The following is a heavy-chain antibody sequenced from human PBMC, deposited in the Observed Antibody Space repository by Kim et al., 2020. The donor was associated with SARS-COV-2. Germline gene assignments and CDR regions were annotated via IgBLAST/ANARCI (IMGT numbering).Heavy chain of an antibody. J-gene: IGHJ4*02. V-gene: IGHV1-69*13. CDR2: IIPTFGTT. CDR1: GDSFNTHA. CDR3: ARARGCSGGKCYFADF. Sequence: SVKVSCKASGDSFNTHAFTWVRQAPGQGLEWMGVIIPTFGTTNYAQKFQSRVTITADDSSSTVYMELSSLRSDDTAMYYCARARGCSGGKCYFADFWGQGTLVTVSS. D-gene: IGHD2-15*01.